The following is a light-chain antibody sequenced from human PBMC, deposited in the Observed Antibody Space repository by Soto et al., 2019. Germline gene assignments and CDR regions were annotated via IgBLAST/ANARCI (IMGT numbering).Light chain of an antibody. J-gene: IGKJ1*01. Sequence: EILMTQSPVTLSVSPGERATLSCWASQSVRGNLAWYRQKPGQAPSLLIYDVSTRATGVPVRFRGSGSGTEFTLTISSLQSEDFAVYSCQQYDNWPPTFGQGTKVDIK. V-gene: IGKV3-15*01. CDR3: QQYDNWPPT. CDR2: DVS. CDR1: QSVRGN.